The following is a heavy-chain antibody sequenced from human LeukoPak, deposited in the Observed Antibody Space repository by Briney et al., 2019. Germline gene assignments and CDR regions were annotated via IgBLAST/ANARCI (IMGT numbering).Heavy chain of an antibody. CDR2: INHSGGT. CDR1: GGSISSGDHY. J-gene: IGHJ4*02. CDR3: ARGVDYYGV. V-gene: IGHV4-39*07. Sequence: SETLSLTCTVSGGSISSGDHYWNWIRQPPVKGLEWIGEINHSGGTNYNPSLKSRVTISVDTSKKQFSLKLSSVTAADTAVYYCARGVDYYGVWGQGTLVTVSS. D-gene: IGHD3-10*01.